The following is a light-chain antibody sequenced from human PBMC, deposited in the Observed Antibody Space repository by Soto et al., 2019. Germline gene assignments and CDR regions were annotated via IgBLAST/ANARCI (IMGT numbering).Light chain of an antibody. J-gene: IGKJ1*01. CDR3: QQYDSYWT. Sequence: DIQMTQSPSTLSASVGDRVTISCRASQSISNWLAWYQQKPGKAPKLLIYKASSLESGVPSRFNGSGSGTEFTLTSSSLQPEDFATYYCQQYDSYWTFGQGTKVEI. CDR2: KAS. V-gene: IGKV1-5*03. CDR1: QSISNW.